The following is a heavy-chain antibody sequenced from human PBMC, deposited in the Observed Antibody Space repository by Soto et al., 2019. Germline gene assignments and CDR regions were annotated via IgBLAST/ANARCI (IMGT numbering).Heavy chain of an antibody. D-gene: IGHD3-3*01. V-gene: IGHV1-69*12. CDR2: IVPLFGTA. Sequence: QVQLVQSGAEVKEPGSSVNVSCKTSGATFGNTAVTWVRQAPGQGLEWIGGIVPLFGTANYAQKFRGRVTITADESTSTAYTELSSLRTDATAVYYCARDGDPGYSFWSGPLGGGRFEPWGQGTLVTVSS. CDR3: ARDGDPGYSFWSGPLGGGRFEP. CDR1: GATFGNTA. J-gene: IGHJ5*02.